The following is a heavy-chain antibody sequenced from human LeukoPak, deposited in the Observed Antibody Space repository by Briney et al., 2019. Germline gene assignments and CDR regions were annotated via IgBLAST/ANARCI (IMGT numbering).Heavy chain of an antibody. CDR1: GYIFIDYH. D-gene: IGHD6-19*01. CDR3: ARDSSGSLS. V-gene: IGHV1-2*02. J-gene: IGHJ5*02. Sequence: ASVKVSCKTSGYIFIDYHLHWVRQAPGQGLEWMGRINSNSGDTNYAQNFQGRVTMTRDTSISTAYMELSRLTYDDTAVYYCARDSSGSLSWGQGTLVTVSS. CDR2: INSNSGDT.